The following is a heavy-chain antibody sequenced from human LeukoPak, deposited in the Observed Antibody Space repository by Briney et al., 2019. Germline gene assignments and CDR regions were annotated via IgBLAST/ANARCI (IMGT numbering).Heavy chain of an antibody. CDR1: TDTFSVSGYY. D-gene: IGHD3-10*01. Sequence: SETLSLTCSVSTDTFSVSGYYWGWIRQPPGRGLEWIASVYNRGDSYYSPSLESRVTISVDTSKSQFSLTLRSVTAADTAVYYCARHLGSSIEYWGQGTLVTVSS. J-gene: IGHJ4*02. CDR2: VYNRGDS. CDR3: ARHLGSSIEY. V-gene: IGHV4-39*01.